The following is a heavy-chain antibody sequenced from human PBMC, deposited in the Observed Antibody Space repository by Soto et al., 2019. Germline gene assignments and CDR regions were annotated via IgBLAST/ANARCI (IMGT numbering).Heavy chain of an antibody. CDR2: ISYDGSGT. V-gene: IGHV3-43*01. CDR1: GFTFDEYT. J-gene: IGHJ1*01. CDR3: AQGEGYSSGQPLF. D-gene: IGHD6-19*01. Sequence: GGSLRLSCAASGFTFDEYTMHWVRQVPGKGLEWVSFISYDGSGTYYADSVKGRFTISRDNSKNSLYLQMSSLRTEDTALYYCAQGEGYSSGQPLFWGQGTLVTVS.